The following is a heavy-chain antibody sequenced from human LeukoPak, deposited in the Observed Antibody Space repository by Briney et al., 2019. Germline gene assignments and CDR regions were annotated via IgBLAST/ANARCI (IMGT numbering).Heavy chain of an antibody. CDR2: IYHSGST. D-gene: IGHD5-18*01. Sequence: SETLSLTCTVSGYSISSGYYWGWIRQPPGRRLEWIGSIYHSGSTYYNPSLKSRVTISVDTSKNQFSLKLSSVTAADTAVYYCARGGSYGYGGFDYWGQGTLDTVSS. J-gene: IGHJ4*02. CDR3: ARGGSYGYGGFDY. V-gene: IGHV4-38-2*02. CDR1: GYSISSGYY.